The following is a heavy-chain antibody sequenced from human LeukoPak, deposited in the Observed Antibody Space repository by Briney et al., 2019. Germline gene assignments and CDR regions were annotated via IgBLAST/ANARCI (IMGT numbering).Heavy chain of an antibody. CDR2: ISSNGGST. J-gene: IGHJ4*02. CDR3: VKDLYGDYPTYFDY. D-gene: IGHD4-17*01. CDR1: GFTFSSYA. Sequence: GGSLRLSCSASGFTFSSYAMHWVRQAPGKGLEYVSAISSNGGSTYYADSVKGRFTISRDNSKNTLYLQMSCLRAEDTAVYYCVKDLYGDYPTYFDYWGQGTLVTVSS. V-gene: IGHV3-64D*06.